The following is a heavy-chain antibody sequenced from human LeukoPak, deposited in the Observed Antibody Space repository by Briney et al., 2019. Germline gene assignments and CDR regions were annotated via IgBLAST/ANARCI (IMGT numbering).Heavy chain of an antibody. Sequence: SETLSLTCAVYGGSFSGYYWSWIRQPPGKGLEWIGEINHSGSTNYNPSLKSRVTISVDTSKNQFSLKLSSVTAADTAVYYCARQEPGYWGQGTLVTVSS. V-gene: IGHV4-34*01. J-gene: IGHJ4*02. D-gene: IGHD1-26*01. CDR1: GGSFSGYY. CDR2: INHSGST. CDR3: ARQEPGY.